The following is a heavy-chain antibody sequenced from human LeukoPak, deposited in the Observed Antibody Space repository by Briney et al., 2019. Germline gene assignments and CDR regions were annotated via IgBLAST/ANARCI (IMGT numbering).Heavy chain of an antibody. CDR2: NNPNSCGT. J-gene: IGHJ5*02. V-gene: IGHV1-2*02. CDR1: GYTFTGYY. D-gene: IGHD3-3*01. CDR3: ARGLRFLEWLPFDP. Sequence: ASVKVSCKASGYTFTGYYMHWLRQAPGQGLEWMGWNNPNSCGTNYAQKFQGRVTMTRDTSISTAYMELSRLRSDDTAVYYCARGLRFLEWLPFDPWGQGTLVTVSS.